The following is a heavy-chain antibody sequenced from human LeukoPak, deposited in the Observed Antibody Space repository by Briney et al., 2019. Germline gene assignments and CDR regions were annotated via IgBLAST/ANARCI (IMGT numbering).Heavy chain of an antibody. CDR2: IIPIFGTA. CDR1: GGTFSSYA. J-gene: IGHJ6*03. Sequence: ASVKVSCKASGGTFSSYAISWVRQAPGQGLEWMGGIIPIFGTANYAQKFQGRVTITADESTSTAYMELRSLRSDDTAVYYCARERNYYYMDVWGKGTTVTISS. CDR3: ARERNYYYMDV. V-gene: IGHV1-69*13.